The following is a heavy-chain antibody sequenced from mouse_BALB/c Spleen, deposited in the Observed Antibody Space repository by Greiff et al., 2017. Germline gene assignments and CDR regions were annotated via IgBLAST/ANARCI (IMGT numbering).Heavy chain of an antibody. CDR2: IYYSGTI. J-gene: IGHJ1*01. CDR1: GISITTGNYR. CDR3: AREKSYGSSRYFDV. Sequence: VQLKESGPGLVKPSQTVSLTCTVTGISITTGNYRWSWIRQFPGNKLEWIGYIYYSGTITYNPSLTSRTTITRDTSKNQFFLEMNSLTAEDTATYYCAREKSYGSSRYFDVWGAGTTVTVSS. D-gene: IGHD1-1*01. V-gene: IGHV3-5*02.